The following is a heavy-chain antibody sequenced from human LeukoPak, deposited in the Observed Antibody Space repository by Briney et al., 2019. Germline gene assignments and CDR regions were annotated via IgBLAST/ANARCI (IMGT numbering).Heavy chain of an antibody. V-gene: IGHV4-59*01. J-gene: IGHJ4*02. CDR3: ARGVYCSSTSCYYYYFDY. D-gene: IGHD2-2*01. CDR1: GGSISSYY. CDR2: IYYSGST. Sequence: SETLSLTCTVSGGSISSYYWSWIRQPPGKGLEWIGYIYYSGSTSYNPSLKSRVTISVDTSKNQFSLKLSSVTAADTAVYYCARGVYCSSTSCYYYYFDYWGQGTLVTVSS.